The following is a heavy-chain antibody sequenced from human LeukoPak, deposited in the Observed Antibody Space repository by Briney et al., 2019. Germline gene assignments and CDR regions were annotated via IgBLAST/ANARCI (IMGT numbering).Heavy chain of an antibody. V-gene: IGHV1-2*02. Sequence: ASVKVSCKPSGHTFTGYYMHWVRQAPGQGLEWMGWINPNSGGTNYAQKFQGRVTMTRDTSISTAYMELSRLRSDDTAVYYCARDPYYDFWSGPNPQFDYWGQGTLVTVSS. CDR1: GHTFTGYY. D-gene: IGHD3-3*01. CDR2: INPNSGGT. J-gene: IGHJ4*02. CDR3: ARDPYYDFWSGPNPQFDY.